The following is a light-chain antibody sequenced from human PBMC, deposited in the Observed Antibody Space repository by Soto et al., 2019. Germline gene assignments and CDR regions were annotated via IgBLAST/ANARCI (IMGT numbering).Light chain of an antibody. Sequence: EIVLTQSPGTLSLSPGERGTLSCRASQSVSSNYLAWYQQKTGQAPRLLSYSAFSRATGIPDRFSASGSGTDFALNISRLAAEAFAVYYCEYYGSLPLTFGQGTKVQIK. V-gene: IGKV3-20*01. CDR3: EYYGSLPLT. CDR1: QSVSSNY. CDR2: SAF. J-gene: IGKJ1*01.